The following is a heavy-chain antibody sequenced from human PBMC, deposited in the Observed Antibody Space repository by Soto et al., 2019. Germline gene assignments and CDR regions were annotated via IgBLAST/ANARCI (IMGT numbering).Heavy chain of an antibody. V-gene: IGHV1-18*01. Sequence: QVQMVQYGPEVKMPGASVKVSCKTSGYTFTAYGLAWLRQAPGQRPEWMGWVSTNDDRTNYARKFQGRVTMTTDRSTTTTSMELRSLGTDDTAGFYCAIELNPESSAYYSFAFWGQGTLVTVSS. J-gene: IGHJ4*02. D-gene: IGHD3-22*01. CDR2: VSTNDDRT. CDR1: GYTFTAYG. CDR3: AIELNPESSAYYSFAF.